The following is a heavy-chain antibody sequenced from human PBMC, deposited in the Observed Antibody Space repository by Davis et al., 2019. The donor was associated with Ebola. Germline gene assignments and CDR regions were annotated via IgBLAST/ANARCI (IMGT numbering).Heavy chain of an antibody. J-gene: IGHJ6*02. D-gene: IGHD4-23*01. CDR2: IIHSGST. Sequence: PSETLSLTCAVYGGSFSGYYWSWIRQPPGKGLEWIGEIIHSGSTRYNPSLKSRVTISVDASKNQFSLRLNSVTAADTAVYYCARIASGNSEIYYYYGLDVWGLGTAVTVSS. CDR1: GGSFSGYY. V-gene: IGHV4-34*12. CDR3: ARIASGNSEIYYYYGLDV.